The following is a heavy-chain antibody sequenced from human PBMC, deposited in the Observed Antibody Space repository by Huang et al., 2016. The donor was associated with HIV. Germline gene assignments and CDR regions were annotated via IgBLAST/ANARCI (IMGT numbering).Heavy chain of an antibody. J-gene: IGHJ4*02. CDR1: GGSFSGYY. Sequence: QVQLHQWGAGLLKPSETLSLTCAVYGGSFSGYYWGWLSQPPGKGLEWIGEITHSGRTNDNRSLKSRVTISEETSKTQFSLKLSSVTAADTAVYYWARAPHYGSGSYYYWGQGTLVTVSS. CDR3: ARAPHYGSGSYYY. D-gene: IGHD3-10*01. V-gene: IGHV4-34*01. CDR2: ITHSGRT.